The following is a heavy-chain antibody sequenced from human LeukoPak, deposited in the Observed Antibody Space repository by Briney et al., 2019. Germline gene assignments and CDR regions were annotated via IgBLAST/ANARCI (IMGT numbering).Heavy chain of an antibody. V-gene: IGHV1-69*01. CDR2: IIPIFGTA. CDR3: ARVAAAGSWFDP. D-gene: IGHD6-13*01. Sequence: SVKASCKASGGTFSSYAISWVRQAPGQGLEWMGGIIPIFGTANYAQKFQGRVTITADESTSTAYMELSSLRSEDTAVYYCARVAAAGSWFDPWGQGTLVTVSS. CDR1: GGTFSSYA. J-gene: IGHJ5*02.